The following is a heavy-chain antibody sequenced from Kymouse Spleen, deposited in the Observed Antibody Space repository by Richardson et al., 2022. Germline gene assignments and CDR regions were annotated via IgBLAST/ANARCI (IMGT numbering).Heavy chain of an antibody. V-gene: IGHV4-39*01. D-gene: IGHD1-7*01. CDR1: GGSISSSSYY. J-gene: IGHJ4*02. Sequence: QLQLQESGPGLVKPSETLSLTCTVSGGSISSSSYYWGWIRQPPGKGLEWIGSIYYSGSTYYNPSLKSRVTISVDTSKNQFSLKLSSVTAADTAVYYCASRYNWNYYYFDYWGQGTLVTVSS. CDR2: IYYSGST. CDR3: ASRYNWNYYYFDY.